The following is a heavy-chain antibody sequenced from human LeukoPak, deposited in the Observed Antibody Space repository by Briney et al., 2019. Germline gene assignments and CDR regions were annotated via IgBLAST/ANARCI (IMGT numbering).Heavy chain of an antibody. CDR1: GGSSSGYY. CDR2: INHSGST. J-gene: IGHJ4*02. V-gene: IGHV4-34*01. D-gene: IGHD2-21*02. CDR3: ARGLRPGNTLDY. Sequence: PSETLSLTCAVYGGSSSGYYWSWIRQPPGKGLEWIGEINHSGSTNYNPSLKSRVTISVDTSKNQFSLKLSSVTAADTAVYYCARGLRPGNTLDYWGQGTLVTVSS.